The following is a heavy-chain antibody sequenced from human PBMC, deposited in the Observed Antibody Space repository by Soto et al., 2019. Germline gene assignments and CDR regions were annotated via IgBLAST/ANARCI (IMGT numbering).Heavy chain of an antibody. J-gene: IGHJ4*02. CDR3: AKSPRGEMATD. Sequence: QVQLVQSGGEVKKPGASVTVSCKASGYTFINYHITWVRQAPGQGLEWMAWINTYNGMTDYAQRFQGTVTMTRDTSTSTAYMELRKLGSDDTAVYFCAKSPRGEMATDWGQGTLVTVSS. CDR1: GYTFINYH. D-gene: IGHD5-12*01. CDR2: INTYNGMT. V-gene: IGHV1-18*01.